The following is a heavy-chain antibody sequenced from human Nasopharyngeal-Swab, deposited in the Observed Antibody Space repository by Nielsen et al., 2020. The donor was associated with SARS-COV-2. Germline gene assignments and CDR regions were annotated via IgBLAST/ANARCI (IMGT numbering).Heavy chain of an antibody. CDR2: ISGSGSTI. CDR3: ARGDDSSGFSITLDY. Sequence: GGSLRLSCAASGFTFSSYEMNWVRQAPGQGLEWVSYISGSGSTIYYADSVKGRFTISRDNAKNSLYLQMNSLRAEDTAVYYCARGDDSSGFSITLDYWGQGTLVTVSS. V-gene: IGHV3-48*03. CDR1: GFTFSSYE. J-gene: IGHJ4*02. D-gene: IGHD3-22*01.